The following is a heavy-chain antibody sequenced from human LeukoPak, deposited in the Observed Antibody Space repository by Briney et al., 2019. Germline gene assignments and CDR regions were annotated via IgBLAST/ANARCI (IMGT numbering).Heavy chain of an antibody. Sequence: GGSLRLSCAASGFTFSSYWMSWVRQAPGKGLEWVAYINHDGSNKYYVDSVKGRFTISRDNAKKSLYLQMNSLRAEDTAVYYCARQPTYYYDSSGYYYYFDYWGQGTLVTVSS. CDR1: GFTFSSYW. V-gene: IGHV3-7*01. J-gene: IGHJ4*02. D-gene: IGHD3-22*01. CDR2: INHDGSNK. CDR3: ARQPTYYYDSSGYYYYFDY.